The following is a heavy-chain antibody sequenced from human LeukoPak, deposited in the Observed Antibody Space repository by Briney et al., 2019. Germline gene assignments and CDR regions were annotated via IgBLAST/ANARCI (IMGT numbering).Heavy chain of an antibody. CDR3: ARELLTGTVDY. Sequence: GGSLRLSCAASGFTFSSYAMHWVRQAPAKGLEWVAVISYDGSNKYYADSVKGRFTISRDNSKNTLYLQMNSLRAEDTAVYYCARELLTGTVDYWGQGTLVTVSS. CDR2: ISYDGSNK. J-gene: IGHJ4*02. CDR1: GFTFSSYA. V-gene: IGHV3-30*01. D-gene: IGHD1-20*01.